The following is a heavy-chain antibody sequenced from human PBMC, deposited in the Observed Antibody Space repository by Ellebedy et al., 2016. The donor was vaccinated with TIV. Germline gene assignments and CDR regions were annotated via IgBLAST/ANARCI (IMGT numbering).Heavy chain of an antibody. D-gene: IGHD5-18*01. J-gene: IGHJ4*02. V-gene: IGHV3-21*04. CDR2: ISSSSSYI. CDR1: GFTFSSYS. Sequence: GESLNISCAASGFTFSSYSMNWVRQAPGKGLEWVSSISSSSSYIYYADSVKGRFTISRDKSKNTMYLQMNSLRAEDTAVYYCAGHGDRAMTHWGQGTLVTVSS. CDR3: AGHGDRAMTH.